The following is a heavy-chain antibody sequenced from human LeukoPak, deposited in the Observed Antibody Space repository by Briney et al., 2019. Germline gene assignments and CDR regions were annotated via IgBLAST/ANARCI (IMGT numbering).Heavy chain of an antibody. CDR2: FYSSGST. Sequence: SETLSLTCTVSGASINSGSYYWSWIRQPAGKGLEFIGHFYSSGSTNYNPSLKSRVSISVDTSKNQFSLEVTSVTAADTAVYYCATDFGDSSGWYRFWGQGTLVAVSS. J-gene: IGHJ4*02. CDR1: GASINSGSYY. CDR3: ATDFGDSSGWYRF. V-gene: IGHV4-61*09. D-gene: IGHD6-19*01.